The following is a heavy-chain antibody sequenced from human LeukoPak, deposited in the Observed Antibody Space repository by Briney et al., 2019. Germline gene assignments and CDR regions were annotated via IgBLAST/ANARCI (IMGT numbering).Heavy chain of an antibody. J-gene: IGHJ3*02. CDR2: INHSGST. V-gene: IGHV4-34*01. Sequence: SETLSLTCAVYGGSFSGYYWSWIRQPPGKGLEWIGEINHSGSTNYNPSLMSRVTISVDMSKNQFSLKLSSVTAADTAVYYCARGPYYYDSSGPGAFDIWGQGTMVTVSS. CDR1: GGSFSGYY. CDR3: ARGPYYYDSSGPGAFDI. D-gene: IGHD3-22*01.